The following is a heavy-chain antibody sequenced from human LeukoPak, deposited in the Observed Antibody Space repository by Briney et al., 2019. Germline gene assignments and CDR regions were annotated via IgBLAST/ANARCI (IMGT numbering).Heavy chain of an antibody. J-gene: IGHJ4*02. CDR2: IYHSGST. V-gene: IGHV4-30-2*01. CDR1: GGSLSSGGYS. D-gene: IGHD6-13*01. Sequence: SQTLSLTCAVSGGSLSSGGYSWSWIRQPPGKGLEWIGYIYHSGSTYYNPSLKSRVTISVDRSKNQFSLKLSSVTAADTAVYYCARSPLFDYWGQGTLVTVSS. CDR3: ARSPLFDY.